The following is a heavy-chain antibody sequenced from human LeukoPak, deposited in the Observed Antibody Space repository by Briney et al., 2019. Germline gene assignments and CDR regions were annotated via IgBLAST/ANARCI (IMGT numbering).Heavy chain of an antibody. CDR1: GLTFSTFG. CDR2: IRFDGSNR. V-gene: IGHV3-30*02. CDR3: AKGGYYFVY. Sequence: GGSLRLSCAASGLTFSTFGMHWVRQAPGKGLEWVAFIRFDGSNRYYAESLKGRFTISRDNSKNTLYLQMNSLRAEDTAIYFCAKGGYYFVYWGQGALVIVSS. J-gene: IGHJ4*02.